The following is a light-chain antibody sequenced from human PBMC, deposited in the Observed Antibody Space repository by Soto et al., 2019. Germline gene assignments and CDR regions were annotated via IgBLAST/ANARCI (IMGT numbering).Light chain of an antibody. J-gene: IGKJ1*01. V-gene: IGKV3-11*01. Sequence: IVLTQYACTLSLSPGERATLSCRASQGFXSYFDWYQQKPGQAPRLLXYDASNSANGSPDSLSGSGSGTDFTRTISRLEPEYCESYWWQQYEMAPRTFGQGTKVDIK. CDR3: QQYEMAPRT. CDR1: QGFXSY. CDR2: DAS.